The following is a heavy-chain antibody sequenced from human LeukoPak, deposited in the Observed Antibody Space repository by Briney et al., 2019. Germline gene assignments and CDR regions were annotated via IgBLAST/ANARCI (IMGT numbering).Heavy chain of an antibody. CDR2: IYYSGST. Sequence: SQTLSLTCTVSGGSISSGDYYWRWIRQPPGKGLEWIGYIYYSGSTYYNPSLKSRITISVDTSKNQFSLKLSSVTAADTAVYYCAREDDSSGYFDYWGQGTLVTVSS. V-gene: IGHV4-30-4*08. J-gene: IGHJ4*02. CDR3: AREDDSSGYFDY. CDR1: GGSISSGDYY. D-gene: IGHD3-22*01.